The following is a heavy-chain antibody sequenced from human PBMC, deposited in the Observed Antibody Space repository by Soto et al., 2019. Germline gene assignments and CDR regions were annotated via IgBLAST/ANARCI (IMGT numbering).Heavy chain of an antibody. J-gene: IGHJ3*02. CDR2: IYYSGST. V-gene: IGHV4-31*03. Sequence: SETLSLTCTVSGGSISSGGYYWSWIRQHPGKGLEWIGYIYYSGSTYYNPSLKSRVTISVDTSKNQFSLKLSSVTAADTAVYYCARQGIHSAYYDFWSGYSRDAFDIWGQGTMVTVSS. CDR3: ARQGIHSAYYDFWSGYSRDAFDI. D-gene: IGHD3-3*01. CDR1: GGSISSGGYY.